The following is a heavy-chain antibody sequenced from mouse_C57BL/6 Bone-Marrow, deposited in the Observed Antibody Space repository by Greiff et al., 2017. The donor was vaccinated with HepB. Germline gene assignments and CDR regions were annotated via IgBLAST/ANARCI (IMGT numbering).Heavy chain of an antibody. CDR1: GYTFTSYW. CDR2: IYPGNSDT. D-gene: IGHD2-2*01. CDR3: TGGLPNWYFDV. V-gene: IGHV1-5*01. J-gene: IGHJ1*03. Sequence: VQLQQSGTVLARPGASVKMSCKTSGYTFTSYWMHWVKQRPGPGLEWIGAIYPGNSDTSYNQKFKGKAKLTAVTSASPAYMELSRLTNEDSAVYYCTGGLPNWYFDVWGTGTTVTVSS.